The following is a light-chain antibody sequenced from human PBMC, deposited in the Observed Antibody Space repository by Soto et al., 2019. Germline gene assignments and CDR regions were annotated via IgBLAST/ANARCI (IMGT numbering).Light chain of an antibody. J-gene: IGKJ1*01. V-gene: IGKV2-30*01. Sequence: DVVLTQSPLSLPVTLGQPASISCRSTQSLVYSDGNTYLSWFHQRPGQSPRRLIYRVSNRDPGVPDRFSGSGAGTDFTLRITRVEAEDVGVYYCMQGTHWPPWTFGQGTKVEIK. CDR2: RVS. CDR3: MQGTHWPPWT. CDR1: QSLVYSDGNTY.